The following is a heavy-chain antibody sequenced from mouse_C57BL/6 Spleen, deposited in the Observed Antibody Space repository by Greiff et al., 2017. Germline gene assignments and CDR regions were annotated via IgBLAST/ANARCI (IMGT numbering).Heavy chain of an antibody. Sequence: VQLQQPGTELVKPGASVKLSCKASGYTFTSYWMHWVKQRPGQGLEWIGNINPSNGGTNYNEKFKSKATLTVDKSSSTAYMQLSSLTSEDSAVYYCASPSYYDGGYFDYWGQGTTLTVSS. J-gene: IGHJ2*01. D-gene: IGHD1-1*01. V-gene: IGHV1-53*01. CDR3: ASPSYYDGGYFDY. CDR1: GYTFTSYW. CDR2: INPSNGGT.